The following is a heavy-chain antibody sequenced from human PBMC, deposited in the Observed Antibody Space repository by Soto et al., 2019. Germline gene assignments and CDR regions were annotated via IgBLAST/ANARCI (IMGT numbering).Heavy chain of an antibody. CDR2: IYYSGST. J-gene: IGHJ5*02. V-gene: IGHV4-59*01. CDR3: ARASYDFWSGYPNWFDP. Sequence: SETLSLTCTVSGGSISSYYWSWIRQPPGKGLEWIGYIYYSGSTNYNPSLKSRVTMSVDTSKNQFSPKLSSVTAADTAVYYCARASYDFWSGYPNWFDPWGQGTLVTVSS. CDR1: GGSISSYY. D-gene: IGHD3-3*01.